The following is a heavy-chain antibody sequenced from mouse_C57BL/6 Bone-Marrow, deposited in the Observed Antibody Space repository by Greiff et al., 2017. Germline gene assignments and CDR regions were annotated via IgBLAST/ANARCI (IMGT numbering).Heavy chain of an antibody. D-gene: IGHD2-4*01. CDR3: ARDDDYDGPFAY. Sequence: EVQLQQSGPELVKPGASVKISCKASVYTFTDYYMNWVKQSHGKSLEWIGDINPNNGGTSYNQKFKGKATLTVDKSSSTAYMELRSLTSEDSAVYYCARDDDYDGPFAYWGQGTLVTVSA. J-gene: IGHJ3*01. CDR2: INPNNGGT. CDR1: VYTFTDYY. V-gene: IGHV1-26*01.